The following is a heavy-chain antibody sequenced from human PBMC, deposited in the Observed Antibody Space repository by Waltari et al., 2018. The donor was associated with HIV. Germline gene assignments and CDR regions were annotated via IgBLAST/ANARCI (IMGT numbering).Heavy chain of an antibody. CDR3: AGGFSHVLDY. J-gene: IGHJ4*02. D-gene: IGHD5-18*01. CDR2: ISGNGRDT. Sequence: EVQLLESGGDLFQPGGSLRLSCAASGFLFSNNAMSWVRQAPGKGLEWVSSISGNGRDTNYAASVKGRFTISRDNSKNILYLQMNSLQAEDTAVYFCAGGFSHVLDYWGQGTLVTVSS. CDR1: GFLFSNNA. V-gene: IGHV3-23*01.